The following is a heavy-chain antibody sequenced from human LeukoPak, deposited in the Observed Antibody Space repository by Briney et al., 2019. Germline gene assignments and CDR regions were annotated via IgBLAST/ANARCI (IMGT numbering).Heavy chain of an antibody. CDR3: AKEYDGSYYKGGYFDY. J-gene: IGHJ4*02. CDR1: GFTFDDYA. Sequence: GGSLRLSCAASGFTFDDYAMHWVRQPPGTGLEWVSGISWSSGNIVYADSVKGRFTISRDNAKKSLYLQMNSLRAEDTALYYCAKEYDGSYYKGGYFDYWGQGTLVTVSS. V-gene: IGHV3-9*01. CDR2: ISWSSGNI. D-gene: IGHD3-10*01.